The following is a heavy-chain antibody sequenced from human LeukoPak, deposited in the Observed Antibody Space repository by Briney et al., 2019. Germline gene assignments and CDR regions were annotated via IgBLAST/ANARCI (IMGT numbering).Heavy chain of an antibody. V-gene: IGHV4-39*01. CDR1: GGSISSSGSY. Sequence: SETLSLTCTVSGGSISSSGSYGGWIRQPPGKGLEWIGSINYSGTTYYNSSLKSRVTISVDTSKNQFSLKLRSVTAADTAVYYCARHARYTAGSYGSGSYYKKAYNWFDPWGQGTLVTISS. CDR2: INYSGTT. D-gene: IGHD3-10*01. CDR3: ARHARYTAGSYGSGSYYKKAYNWFDP. J-gene: IGHJ5*02.